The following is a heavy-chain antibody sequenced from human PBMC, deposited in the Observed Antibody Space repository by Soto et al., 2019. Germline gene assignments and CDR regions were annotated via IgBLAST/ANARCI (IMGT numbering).Heavy chain of an antibody. J-gene: IGHJ4*02. CDR3: ARGRTVRYCSGCSSYQLIEFFDY. Sequence: QVQLVQSGAEVKKPGASVKVSCKASGYTFTSYDINWVRQATGQGLEWMGWMNPNSGNTGYAQKFQGRVTMTRNTSISTAYMEMSSLRSEDTAVYYCARGRTVRYCSGCSSYQLIEFFDYVGQGTLVTVSS. D-gene: IGHD2-15*01. CDR2: MNPNSGNT. CDR1: GYTFTSYD. V-gene: IGHV1-8*01.